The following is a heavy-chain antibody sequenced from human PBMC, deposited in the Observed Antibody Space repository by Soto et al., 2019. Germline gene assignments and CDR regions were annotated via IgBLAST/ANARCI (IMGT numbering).Heavy chain of an antibody. CDR1: GGSITSNNW. D-gene: IGHD1-7*01. CDR3: ASRDPGTSVDY. V-gene: IGHV4-4*02. CDR2: SYRTGST. J-gene: IGHJ4*02. Sequence: PSETLSLTCAVSGGSITSNNWWTWVRQPPGQGLEWIGESYRTGSTNYNPSLKSRVTISLDKSENQCSLKVTSLTAADTAVYYCASRDPGTSVDYWGQGTLVTVSS.